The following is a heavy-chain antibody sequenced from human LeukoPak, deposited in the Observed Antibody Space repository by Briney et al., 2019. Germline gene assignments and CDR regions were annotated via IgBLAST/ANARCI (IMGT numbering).Heavy chain of an antibody. D-gene: IGHD6-13*01. CDR2: MHPNSGNT. CDR3: ARGLYSSSYNWFDP. CDR1: GYTFTSYG. J-gene: IGHJ5*02. V-gene: IGHV1-8*02. Sequence: ASVKVSCKTSGYTFTSYGISWVRQAPGQGLEWMGWMHPNSGNTGYAQKFQGRVTMTRNTSISTAYMELSSLRSEDTAVYYCARGLYSSSYNWFDPWGQGTLVTVSS.